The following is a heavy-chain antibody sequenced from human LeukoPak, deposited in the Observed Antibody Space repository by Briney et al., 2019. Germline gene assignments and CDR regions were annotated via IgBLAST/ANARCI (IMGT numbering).Heavy chain of an antibody. D-gene: IGHD3-22*01. J-gene: IGHJ5*02. CDR2: IYHSGST. Sequence: SETLSLTCAVSGYSISSGYYWGWIRQPPGKGLEWIGSIYHSGSTYYNPSLKSRVTISVDTSKNQFSLKLSSVTAADTAVYYCASAGDITMRGDNWFDPWGQGTLVTVSS. CDR1: GYSISSGYY. V-gene: IGHV4-38-2*01. CDR3: ASAGDITMRGDNWFDP.